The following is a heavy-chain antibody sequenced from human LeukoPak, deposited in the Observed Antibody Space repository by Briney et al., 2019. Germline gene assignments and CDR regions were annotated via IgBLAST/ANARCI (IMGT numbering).Heavy chain of an antibody. CDR3: ARDRLTALFDY. CDR2: IWYDGSNK. CDR1: GFIFSSYG. J-gene: IGHJ4*02. Sequence: PGGSLRLSCAASGFIFSSYGMHWVRQVPGKGLEWVAVIWYDGSNKYYADSVKGRFTISRDNSKNTLYLQMNSLRAEDTAVYYCARDRLTALFDYWGQGTLVTVSS. D-gene: IGHD5-18*01. V-gene: IGHV3-33*01.